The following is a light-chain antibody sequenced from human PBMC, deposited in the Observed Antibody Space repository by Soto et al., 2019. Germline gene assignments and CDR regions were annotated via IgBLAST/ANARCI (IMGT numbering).Light chain of an antibody. CDR3: QQYNSYSRT. CDR2: AAS. CDR1: HSLLHSDGKTY. Sequence: DIVMTQTPRSRSVTPGQPASISSKASHSLLHSDGKTYLYWYLKKPGQPPQLMIYAASSLQSGAPSRFSGSGSGKEFTPTISSLTHDDFATYYCQQYNSYSRTFGQGTQVDIK. V-gene: IGKV2-29*03. J-gene: IGKJ1*01.